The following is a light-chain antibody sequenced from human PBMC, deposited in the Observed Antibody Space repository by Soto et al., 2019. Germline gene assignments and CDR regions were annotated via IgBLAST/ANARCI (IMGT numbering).Light chain of an antibody. Sequence: DIQMTQSPSSVSASVGDRVTITCRASQGISSWVAWYQQKPGKAPELLIYAASNLQSGGPSRFSGSGSGTDFTLTISSLQPEDFATYYCQQANSFPLTFGGGTRVEIK. CDR3: QQANSFPLT. CDR2: AAS. J-gene: IGKJ4*01. CDR1: QGISSW. V-gene: IGKV1-12*01.